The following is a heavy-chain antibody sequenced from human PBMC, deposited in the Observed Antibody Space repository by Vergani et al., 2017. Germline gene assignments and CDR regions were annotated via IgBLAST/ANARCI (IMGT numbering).Heavy chain of an antibody. CDR2: IYYSGST. V-gene: IGHV4-59*01. J-gene: IGHJ4*02. D-gene: IGHD6-19*01. Sequence: QVQLQESGPGLVKPSETLSLTCTVSGGSISSYYWSWIRQPPGKGLEWIGYIYYSGSTNYNPSLKSRVTISVDTSKNQFSLKLSSVTAADTAVYYCARYSSGQTYDFDYWGQGTLVTVSS. CDR3: ARYSSGQTYDFDY. CDR1: GGSISSYY.